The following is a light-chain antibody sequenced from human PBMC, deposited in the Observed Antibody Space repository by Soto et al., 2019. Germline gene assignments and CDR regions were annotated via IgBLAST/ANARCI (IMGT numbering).Light chain of an antibody. V-gene: IGLV2-23*02. Sequence: QSVLTQPASVSGSPGQSITISCTGTSNDVGSYNLVSWYQQLPGKAPKLMIFEVTKRPSGVSNRFSGSKSGNTASLTISGLQAEDEAEYYCCSYAGISTLVFGGGTKLTVL. CDR1: SNDVGSYNL. CDR2: EVT. CDR3: CSYAGISTLV. J-gene: IGLJ3*02.